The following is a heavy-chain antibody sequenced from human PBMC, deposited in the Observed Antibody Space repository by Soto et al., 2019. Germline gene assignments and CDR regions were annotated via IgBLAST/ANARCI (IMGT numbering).Heavy chain of an antibody. Sequence: QLQLQESGPGLVEPSETLSLTCTVSGGSISGSDYYWAWLRQPPGKGLEWLGTIYRTGTAYYNPSLKSRVTLSVDTSMNQFFLNLNSVSAADTAIYFCADMRGQWLPRDWGQGTLVTVSS. CDR3: ADMRGQWLPRD. D-gene: IGHD6-19*01. CDR2: IYRTGTA. J-gene: IGHJ4*02. CDR1: GGSISGSDYY. V-gene: IGHV4-39*01.